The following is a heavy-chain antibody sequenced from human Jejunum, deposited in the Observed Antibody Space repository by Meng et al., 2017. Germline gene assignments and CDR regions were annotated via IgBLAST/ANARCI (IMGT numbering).Heavy chain of an antibody. D-gene: IGHD6-6*01. Sequence: GESLKISCAASGFTFSGYWMTWLRHGPGKGLEWVANIKDDGSETYYVDPVKGRFTISRDNAKNSMYLQMNSLRAEDTAVYYCARQDRGSRSSPDYWGQGILVTVSS. CDR2: IKDDGSET. V-gene: IGHV3-7*01. CDR3: ARQDRGSRSSPDY. CDR1: GFTFSGYW. J-gene: IGHJ4*02.